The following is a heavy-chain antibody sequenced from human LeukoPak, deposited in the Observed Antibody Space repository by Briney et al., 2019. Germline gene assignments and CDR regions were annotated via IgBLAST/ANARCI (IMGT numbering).Heavy chain of an antibody. CDR3: ASLEYSSSSGGVNTDY. D-gene: IGHD6-6*01. V-gene: IGHV1-69*05. J-gene: IGHJ4*02. Sequence: GASVEVSCKASGGTFSSYAISWVRQAPGQGLEWMGGIIPIFGTANYAQKFQGRVTITTDESTSTAYMELSSLRSEDTAVYYCASLEYSSSSGGVNTDYWGQGTLVTVSS. CDR1: GGTFSSYA. CDR2: IIPIFGTA.